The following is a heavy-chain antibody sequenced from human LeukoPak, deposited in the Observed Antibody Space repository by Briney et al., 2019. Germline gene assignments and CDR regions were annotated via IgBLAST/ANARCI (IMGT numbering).Heavy chain of an antibody. J-gene: IGHJ3*02. Sequence: SETLSLTCAVYGGSFSGYYWSWIRQPPGKGLEWIGEINHSGSTNYNPSLKSRVTISVDTSKNQFSLKLSSVTAADTAVYYCARAPSDSDAFDIWGQGTMVTVSS. CDR3: ARAPSDSDAFDI. V-gene: IGHV4-34*01. CDR2: INHSGST. D-gene: IGHD2-15*01. CDR1: GGSFSGYY.